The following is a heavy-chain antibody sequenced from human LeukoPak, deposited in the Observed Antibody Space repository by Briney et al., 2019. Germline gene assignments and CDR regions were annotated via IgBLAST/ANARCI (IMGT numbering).Heavy chain of an antibody. J-gene: IGHJ4*02. Sequence: SETLSLTCAVYGGSFSGYYWSWIRQPPGKGLEWIGEINHSGSTNYNPSLKSRVTISVDTSKNQFSLKLSSVTAADTAVYYCAREVPYCGGDCYSAYYYDSSGYDYWGQGTLVTVSS. D-gene: IGHD2-21*02. CDR2: INHSGST. CDR3: AREVPYCGGDCYSAYYYDSSGYDY. V-gene: IGHV4-34*01. CDR1: GGSFSGYY.